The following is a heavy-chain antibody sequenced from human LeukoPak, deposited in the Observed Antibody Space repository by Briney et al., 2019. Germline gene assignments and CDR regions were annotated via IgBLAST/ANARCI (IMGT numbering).Heavy chain of an antibody. CDR3: ARGIAVAEPDY. Sequence: GGSLRLSCAASGFSFSSHGMSWVRQAPGKGLEWVSYISSSSSTIYYADSVKGRFTISRDNAKNSLYLQMNSLRAEDTAVYYCARGIAVAEPDYWGQGTLVTVSS. V-gene: IGHV3-48*01. CDR2: ISSSSSTI. D-gene: IGHD6-19*01. CDR1: GFSFSSHG. J-gene: IGHJ4*02.